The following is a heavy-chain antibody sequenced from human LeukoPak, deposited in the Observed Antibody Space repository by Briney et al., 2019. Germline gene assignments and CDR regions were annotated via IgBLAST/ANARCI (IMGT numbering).Heavy chain of an antibody. J-gene: IGHJ3*02. CDR2: ISAYNGNT. CDR3: ASGIRLGELSLGAFDI. D-gene: IGHD3-16*02. CDR1: GYTFTSYG. V-gene: IGHV1-18*01. Sequence: ASVKVSCKASGYTFTSYGISWVRQAPGQGLEWMGWISAYNGNTNYAQKLQGRVTMTTDTSTSTAYMELRSLRSDDTAVYYCASGIRLGELSLGAFDIWGQGTMVTVSS.